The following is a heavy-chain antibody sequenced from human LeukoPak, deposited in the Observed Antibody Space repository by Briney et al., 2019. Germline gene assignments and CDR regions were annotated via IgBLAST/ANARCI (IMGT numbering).Heavy chain of an antibody. J-gene: IGHJ3*02. Sequence: SETLSLTCTVSGGSISSSSYYWGWIRQPPGKGLEWIGSIYYSGSTYYNPSLKSRVTISVDTSKNQFSLKLSSVTAADTAVYYCARADYDSSGYYLADDAFDIWGQGTMVTVSS. CDR3: ARADYDSSGYYLADDAFDI. D-gene: IGHD3-22*01. V-gene: IGHV4-39*07. CDR1: GGSISSSSYY. CDR2: IYYSGST.